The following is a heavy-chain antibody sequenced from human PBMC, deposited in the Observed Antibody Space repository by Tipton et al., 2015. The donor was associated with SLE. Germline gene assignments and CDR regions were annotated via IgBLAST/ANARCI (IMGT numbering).Heavy chain of an antibody. J-gene: IGHJ3*02. CDR2: ISSSSSYI. V-gene: IGHV3-21*03. CDR3: ARDADYDSSGYGGVDAFDI. D-gene: IGHD3-22*01. CDR1: GFTFSSYS. Sequence: GSLRLSCAASGFTFSSYSMNWVRQAPGKGLEWVSSISSSSSYIYYADSVKGRFTISRDNAKNSLYLQMNSLRAEDTAVYYCARDADYDSSGYGGVDAFDIWGQGTMVTVSS.